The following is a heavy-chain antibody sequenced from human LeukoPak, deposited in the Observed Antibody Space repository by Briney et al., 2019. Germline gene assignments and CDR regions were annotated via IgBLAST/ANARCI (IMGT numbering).Heavy chain of an antibody. D-gene: IGHD3-10*01. Sequence: PGGSLRLSCAASGFTFSSYAMHWVRQAPGKGLEWVSFIRYDESNKYYADSVKGRFTISRDDPHNTLYLQMNSLRAEDTAVYFCARGGVDYYGSGTYYLMYYFDYWGQGALVTVSS. CDR1: GFTFSSYA. V-gene: IGHV3-30*02. CDR3: ARGGVDYYGSGTYYLMYYFDY. J-gene: IGHJ4*02. CDR2: IRYDESNK.